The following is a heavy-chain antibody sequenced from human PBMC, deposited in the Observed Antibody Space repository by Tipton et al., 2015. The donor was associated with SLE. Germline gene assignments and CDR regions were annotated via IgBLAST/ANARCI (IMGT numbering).Heavy chain of an antibody. D-gene: IGHD2-2*01. Sequence: LRLSCAVYGGSFSGYYWSWIRQPPGKGLEWIGEINHSGSTNYNPSLKSRVTISVDTSKNQFSLKLSSVTAADTAVYYCARGGGGIVVVPAALGYMDVWGKGTTVTVSS. CDR3: ARGGGGIVVVPAALGYMDV. V-gene: IGHV4-34*01. CDR2: INHSGST. CDR1: GGSFSGYY. J-gene: IGHJ6*03.